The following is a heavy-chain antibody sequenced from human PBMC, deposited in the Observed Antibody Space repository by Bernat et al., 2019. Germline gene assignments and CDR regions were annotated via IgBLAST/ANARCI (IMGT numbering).Heavy chain of an antibody. J-gene: IGHJ3*02. CDR2: ISSSSSYI. Sequence: EVQLVESGGGLVKPGGSLRLSCAASGFTFSSYSMNWVRQAPGKGLEWVSSISSSSSYIYSADSVKGRFTISRDNAKNSLYLQMNSLRAEDTAVYYCAILETAFCSGGSCYAFDIWGQGTMVTVSS. CDR3: AILETAFCSGGSCYAFDI. CDR1: GFTFSSYS. D-gene: IGHD2-15*01. V-gene: IGHV3-21*01.